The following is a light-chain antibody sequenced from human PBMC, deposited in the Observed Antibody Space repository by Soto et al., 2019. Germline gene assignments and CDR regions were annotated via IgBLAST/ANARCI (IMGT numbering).Light chain of an antibody. CDR2: AAA. CDR3: QQYFSYPYT. J-gene: IGKJ2*01. CDR1: QDISSY. V-gene: IGKV1-8*01. Sequence: AIRMTQSPSSFSASTGDRVTITCRASQDISSYLAWYQQKVGKAPKLLIYAAATLQRGAPSRFSGSGSGTDFTLTISRRQSEDFATYYCQQYFSYPYTFGQGTKLEI.